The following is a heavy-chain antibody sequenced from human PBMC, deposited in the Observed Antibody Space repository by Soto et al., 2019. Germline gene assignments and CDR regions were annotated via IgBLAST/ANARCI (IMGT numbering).Heavy chain of an antibody. V-gene: IGHV3-74*01. CDR1: GFSFSSSW. Sequence: EVQLVESGGGLVQPGESLRLACAASGFSFSSSWMHWVRQTPGKGLMWISRINVDGSNIRYADSVKGRFTISRDNARNTLYLQMNNLRAEDTAVYYCARPYDFWTGYYLPGDSWGQGTLVTVSS. J-gene: IGHJ5*02. CDR2: INVDGSNI. CDR3: ARPYDFWTGYYLPGDS. D-gene: IGHD3-3*01.